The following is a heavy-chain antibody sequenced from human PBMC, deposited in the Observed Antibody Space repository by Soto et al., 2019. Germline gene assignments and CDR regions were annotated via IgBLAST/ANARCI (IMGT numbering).Heavy chain of an antibody. CDR1: GGSISRGDYY. Sequence: QVQLQESGPGLVKPSQTLSLTCTVSGGSISRGDYYWSWIRKPPGKGLEWIGYIYYSGSTYYNPHIKSRVTISVDTYTNQFSLKLSSVTAADTAVYYGARDVVGCSGGSCSPSHFDYWGQGTLVTVSS. J-gene: IGHJ4*02. V-gene: IGHV4-30-4*01. D-gene: IGHD2-15*01. CDR2: IYYSGST. CDR3: ARDVVGCSGGSCSPSHFDY.